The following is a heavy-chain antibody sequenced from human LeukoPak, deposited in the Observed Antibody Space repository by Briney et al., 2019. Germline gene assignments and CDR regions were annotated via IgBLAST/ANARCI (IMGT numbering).Heavy chain of an antibody. D-gene: IGHD6-6*01. CDR3: ATPKTYSSSSFDY. V-gene: IGHV5-51*01. J-gene: IGHJ4*02. CDR2: IYPGDSDT. CDR1: GDSFTSYW. Sequence: GESLKISCKGSGDSFTSYWIGWVRQMPGKGLEWMGIIYPGDSDTRYSPSFQGQVTISADKSISTAYLQWSSLKASDTAMYYCATPKTYSSSSFDYWGQGTLVTVSS.